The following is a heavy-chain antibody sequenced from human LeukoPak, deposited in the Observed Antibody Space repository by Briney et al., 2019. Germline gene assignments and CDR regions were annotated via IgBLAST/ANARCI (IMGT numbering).Heavy chain of an antibody. Sequence: GGSLRLSRAASGFTFSSYGMHWVRQAPGKGLEWVAVISYDGSNKYYADSVKGRFTISRDNSKNTLYLQMNSLRAEDTAVYYCAKGIAVAGHYYYYGMDVWGQGTTVTVSS. CDR1: GFTFSSYG. CDR3: AKGIAVAGHYYYYGMDV. J-gene: IGHJ6*02. V-gene: IGHV3-30*18. D-gene: IGHD6-19*01. CDR2: ISYDGSNK.